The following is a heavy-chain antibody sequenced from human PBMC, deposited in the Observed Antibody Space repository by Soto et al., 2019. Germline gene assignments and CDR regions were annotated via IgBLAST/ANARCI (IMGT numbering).Heavy chain of an antibody. CDR3: ARGKDSPRRGDWFDP. CDR1: GGSISSYY. Sequence: QVQLQESGPGLVKPSETLSLTCTVSGGSISSYYWSWIRQPPGKGLEWIGYIYYSGSTNYNPSLKSRVTISVDTSKNQFSLKLSSVTAADTAVYYCARGKDSPRRGDWFDPWGQGTLVTVSS. V-gene: IGHV4-59*01. D-gene: IGHD2-15*01. CDR2: IYYSGST. J-gene: IGHJ5*02.